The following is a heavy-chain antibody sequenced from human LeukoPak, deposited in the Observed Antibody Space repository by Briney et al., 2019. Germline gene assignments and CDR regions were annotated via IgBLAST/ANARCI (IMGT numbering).Heavy chain of an antibody. Sequence: PGGSLRLSCAASGFIFSSYSMNWVRQAPGKGLEWVSYISSSGSTIYYADSVKGRFTISRDNAKNSLYLQMNSLRAEDTAVYYCAGDLNWETYWGQGTLVTVSS. CDR2: ISSSGSTI. J-gene: IGHJ4*02. CDR3: AGDLNWETY. CDR1: GFIFSSYS. V-gene: IGHV3-48*01. D-gene: IGHD1-1*01.